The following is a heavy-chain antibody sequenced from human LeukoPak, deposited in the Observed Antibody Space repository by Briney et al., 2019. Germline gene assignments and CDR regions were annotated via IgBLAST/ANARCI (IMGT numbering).Heavy chain of an antibody. Sequence: PSETLSLTCTVSGGSISSYYWSWIRQPPGKGLEWIGYIYYSGSTNYNPSLKSRVTISVDTSKNQFSLKLSSVTAADTAVYYCARSTAAAGHFDYWGQGTLVTVSS. CDR3: ARSTAAAGHFDY. CDR1: GGSISSYY. V-gene: IGHV4-59*01. J-gene: IGHJ4*02. D-gene: IGHD6-13*01. CDR2: IYYSGST.